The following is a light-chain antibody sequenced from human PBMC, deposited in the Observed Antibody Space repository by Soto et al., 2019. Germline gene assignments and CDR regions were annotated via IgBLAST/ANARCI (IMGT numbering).Light chain of an antibody. CDR3: QQYKSYWT. CDR2: KAS. V-gene: IGKV1-5*03. Sequence: DIQMTQSPSTLSASVGDRVAITFRASQNINSWLAWYQQKPGKAPNLLIYKASSLETGVPSRFSGSGSGTEFTLTISSLQPDDFASYHCQQYKSYWTFGQGTKVDIK. J-gene: IGKJ1*01. CDR1: QNINSW.